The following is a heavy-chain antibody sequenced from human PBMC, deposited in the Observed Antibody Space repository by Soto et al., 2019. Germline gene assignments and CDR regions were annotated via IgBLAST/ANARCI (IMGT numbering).Heavy chain of an antibody. J-gene: IGHJ6*03. Sequence: HPGGSLRLSCAASGFEFVRHTMNWVRQAPGKGLEWISYVSTGGNSIYYAASVKGRFTVSRDNAKQSLFLQMNSLRAEDTAVYYCARAPQSFYYSYMDVWGKGTTVTVSS. V-gene: IGHV3-48*01. CDR1: GFEFVRHT. CDR2: VSTGGNSI. CDR3: ARAPQSFYYSYMDV.